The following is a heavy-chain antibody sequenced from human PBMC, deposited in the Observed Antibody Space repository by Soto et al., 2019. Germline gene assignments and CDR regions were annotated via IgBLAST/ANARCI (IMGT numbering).Heavy chain of an antibody. D-gene: IGHD3-10*01. Sequence: QVQLVQSGAEVKKPGASVKVSCKASGYTFTSYGISWVRQAPGQGLEWMGWISAYNANTNYAQKLQGRVSTTTDTSTSTADMELRSLRSDDTAVYYCARDKAYYYGSGSYYTAEDDYYGMDVWGQGTTVTVSS. J-gene: IGHJ6*02. CDR3: ARDKAYYYGSGSYYTAEDDYYGMDV. CDR2: ISAYNANT. CDR1: GYTFTSYG. V-gene: IGHV1-18*01.